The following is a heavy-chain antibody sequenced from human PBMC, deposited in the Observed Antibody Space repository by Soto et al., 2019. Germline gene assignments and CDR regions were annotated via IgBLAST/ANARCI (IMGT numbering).Heavy chain of an antibody. V-gene: IGHV3-33*08. CDR3: TRDPLIAVAAYDAFDI. Sequence: GGSLRLCCAASGFTFSNYNMNWVRQAPGKGLEWVAVIWYDGSNKYYADSVKGRYTISRDDSKNTVYLQMNSLGAEDTAVYYCTRDPLIAVAAYDAFDIWGQGTSVTVSS. J-gene: IGHJ3*02. CDR1: GFTFSNYN. D-gene: IGHD6-19*01. CDR2: IWYDGSNK.